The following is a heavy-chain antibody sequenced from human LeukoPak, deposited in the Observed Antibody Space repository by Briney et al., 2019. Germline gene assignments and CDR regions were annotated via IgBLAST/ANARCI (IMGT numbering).Heavy chain of an antibody. J-gene: IGHJ3*02. Sequence: GGSLSLSFAASGFTFSSYGMNWVRPAPGKGLEWVSGIIGSGGSTYYADSEKGRFTISRDNSKDTLYLQMNSLRAEDTAVYYCAKSIGTLNAFDIWGQGTMVTVSS. V-gene: IGHV3-23*01. CDR3: AKSIGTLNAFDI. CDR2: IIGSGGST. CDR1: GFTFSSYG. D-gene: IGHD3-22*01.